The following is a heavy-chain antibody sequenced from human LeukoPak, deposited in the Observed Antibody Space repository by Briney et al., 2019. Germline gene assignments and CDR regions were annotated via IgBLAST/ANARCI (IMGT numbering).Heavy chain of an antibody. CDR3: AREYSSSSTGYYYYYMDV. V-gene: IGHV1-3*03. D-gene: IGHD6-6*01. Sequence: ASVKVSCKASGYTFTSYAMHWVRQAPGQRLEWMGWINAGNGNTKYSQEFQGRVTITRDTSASTAYMELSSLRPEDMAVYYCAREYSSSSTGYYYYYMDVWGKGTTVTVSS. CDR1: GYTFTSYA. CDR2: INAGNGNT. J-gene: IGHJ6*03.